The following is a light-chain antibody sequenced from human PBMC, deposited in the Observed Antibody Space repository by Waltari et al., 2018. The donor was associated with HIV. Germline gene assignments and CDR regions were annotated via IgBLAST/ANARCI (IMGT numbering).Light chain of an antibody. J-gene: IGLJ2*01. CDR3: SSYTSSSTV. V-gene: IGLV2-14*01. CDR2: DVS. Sequence: QSALTQPAPVSGSPGQSITISCTGTSSDVGGYNYVSWYQQHPGKAPKLMIYDVSNRPSGVSNRFSGSKSGNTAPLTISGLQAEDEADYYCSSYTSSSTVFGGGTKLTVL. CDR1: SSDVGGYNY.